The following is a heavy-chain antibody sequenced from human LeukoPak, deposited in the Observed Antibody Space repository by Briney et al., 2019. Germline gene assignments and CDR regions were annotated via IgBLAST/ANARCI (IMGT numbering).Heavy chain of an antibody. D-gene: IGHD6-13*01. CDR2: ISWNSGSI. J-gene: IGHJ4*02. Sequence: PGRSLRLSCAASGFTFDDYAMHWVRQAPGKGLEWVSGISWNSGSIGYADSVKGRFTISRDNAKNSLYLQMNSLRAEDTALYYCAKDTGRIAAAGVLNWGQGTLVTVSS. CDR1: GFTFDDYA. V-gene: IGHV3-9*01. CDR3: AKDTGRIAAAGVLN.